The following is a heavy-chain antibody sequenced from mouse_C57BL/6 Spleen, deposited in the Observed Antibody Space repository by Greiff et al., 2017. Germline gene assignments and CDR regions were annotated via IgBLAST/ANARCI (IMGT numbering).Heavy chain of an antibody. D-gene: IGHD1-1*01. J-gene: IGHJ4*01. V-gene: IGHV14-1*01. Sequence: VQLQPSGAELVRPGASVKLSCTASGFNIKDYYMHWVKQRPEQGLEWIGRIDPEDGDTEYAPKFQGKATMTADTSSNTAYLQLSSLTSEDTAVYYCTPYGSSYDAMDYWGQGTSVTVSS. CDR3: TPYGSSYDAMDY. CDR2: IDPEDGDT. CDR1: GFNIKDYY.